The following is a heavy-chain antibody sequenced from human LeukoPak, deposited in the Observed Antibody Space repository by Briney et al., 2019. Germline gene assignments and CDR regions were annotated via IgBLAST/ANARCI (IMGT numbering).Heavy chain of an antibody. Sequence: SETLSLTCTISNGSISSYYWSWIRQPAGKGLEWIGRFYISGSTNYNPSLKSRVTMSVGTSKNQFSLKLSSVTAADTAVYYCAREGLLERPLDHWGQGTLVAVSS. V-gene: IGHV4-4*07. CDR2: FYISGST. J-gene: IGHJ4*02. CDR1: NGSISSYY. CDR3: AREGLLERPLDH. D-gene: IGHD1-1*01.